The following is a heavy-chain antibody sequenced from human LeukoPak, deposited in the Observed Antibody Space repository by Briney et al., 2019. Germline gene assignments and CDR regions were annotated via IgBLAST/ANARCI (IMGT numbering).Heavy chain of an antibody. V-gene: IGHV4-59*01. D-gene: IGHD3-16*02. CDR3: ARGRNYQSLRY. J-gene: IGHJ4*02. CDR2: IYYSGST. Sequence: PSETLSLTCTVSGGSISSYYWSWIRQPPGKGLEWIGYIYYSGSTNYNPSLKSRVTISVDTSKNQFSLKLSSVTAADAAVYYCARGRNYQSLRYWGQGTLVTVSS. CDR1: GGSISSYY.